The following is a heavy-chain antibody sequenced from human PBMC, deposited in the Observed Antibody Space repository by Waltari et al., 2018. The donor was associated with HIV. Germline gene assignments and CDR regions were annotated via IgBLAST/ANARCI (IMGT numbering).Heavy chain of an antibody. D-gene: IGHD3-16*01. CDR1: NDDRTSFSEYYCSFRDYY. CDR2: VDYSGST. V-gene: IGHV4-34*01. J-gene: IGHJ4*02. Sequence: QVQLHQWGAGLLKTSETLSLTCAVYNDDRTSFSEYYCSFRDYYWSWIRQSPGKGLEWIGEVDYSGSTNQNPSLRSRVSISVDTSKRQFSLRVSSVTDADTAVYYCARGVGYDYVWGSYADYWSQGTLVAVSS. CDR3: ARGVGYDYVWGSYADY.